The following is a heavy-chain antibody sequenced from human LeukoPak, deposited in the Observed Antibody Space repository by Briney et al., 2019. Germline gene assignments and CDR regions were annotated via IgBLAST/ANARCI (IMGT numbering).Heavy chain of an antibody. CDR3: ARDQGGYNYDY. CDR2: IYYSGST. CDR1: GGFISSHY. V-gene: IGHV4-59*11. J-gene: IGHJ4*02. D-gene: IGHD5-24*01. Sequence: SETLSLTCTVSGGFISSHYWSWIRQPPGKGLEWIGYIYYSGSTNYNPSLKSRVTISVDTSKNQFSLKLSSVTAADTAVYYCARDQGGYNYDYWGQGTLVTVSS.